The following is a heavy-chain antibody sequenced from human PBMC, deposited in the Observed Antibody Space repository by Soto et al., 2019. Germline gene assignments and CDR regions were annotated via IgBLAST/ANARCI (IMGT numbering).Heavy chain of an antibody. D-gene: IGHD6-13*01. CDR1: VGSDSSCSYY. CDR2: IYYSGST. Sequence: PLAALSLTCTLSVGSDSSCSYYWCCIRQPPGKGLEWIGYIYYSGSTNYNPSLKSRVTISVDTSKNQFSLKLSSVTAADTAVYYCAREAAAGIDYWGQGTLVTVSS. CDR3: AREAAAGIDY. V-gene: IGHV4-61*01. J-gene: IGHJ4*02.